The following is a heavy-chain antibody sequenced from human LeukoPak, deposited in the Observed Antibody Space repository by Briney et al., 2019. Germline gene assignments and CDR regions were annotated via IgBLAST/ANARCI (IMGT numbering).Heavy chain of an antibody. CDR3: GRVGGRSKAAKGDALDI. Sequence: GGSLRLSCAASGFTFSSYAMSWVRQAPGKGLEWVSAISGSGGSTYYADSVKGRFTISRDNAQNSMYLQMNSLRAEDTAVYYCGRVGGRSKAAKGDALDIWGQGTMVTVSS. CDR2: ISGSGGST. J-gene: IGHJ3*02. CDR1: GFTFSSYA. V-gene: IGHV3-23*01. D-gene: IGHD6-6*01.